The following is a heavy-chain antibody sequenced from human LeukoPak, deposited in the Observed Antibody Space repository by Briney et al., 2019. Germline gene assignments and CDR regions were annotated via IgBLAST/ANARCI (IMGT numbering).Heavy chain of an antibody. CDR3: ASTDQYYYDSSGLNAFDI. D-gene: IGHD3-22*01. CDR2: IKQDGSEK. Sequence: GGSLRLSCTASGFTFSSYWMSWVRQAPGKGLEWVANIKQDGSEKYYVDSVKGRFTISRDNAKNSLYLQMNSLRAEDTAVYYCASTDQYYYDSSGLNAFDIWGQGTMVTVSS. V-gene: IGHV3-7*03. CDR1: GFTFSSYW. J-gene: IGHJ3*02.